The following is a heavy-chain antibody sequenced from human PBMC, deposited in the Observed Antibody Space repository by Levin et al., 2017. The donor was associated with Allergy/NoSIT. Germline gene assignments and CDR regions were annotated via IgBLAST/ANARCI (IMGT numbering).Heavy chain of an antibody. CDR3: ASRGDSSRAFDI. CDR1: GGSISSGGYY. CDR2: VYYSGSA. J-gene: IGHJ3*02. V-gene: IGHV4-31*02. Sequence: SETLSLTCSVSGGSISSGGYYWSWIRQHPGKGLEWIGYVYYSGSAYYNPSLKSRITMSVDTSNNQFSLRLSSVTAADTAVYYCASRGDSSRAFDIWGQGTMVTVSS. D-gene: IGHD2-15*01.